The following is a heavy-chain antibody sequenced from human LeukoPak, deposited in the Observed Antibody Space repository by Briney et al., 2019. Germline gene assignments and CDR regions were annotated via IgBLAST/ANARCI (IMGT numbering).Heavy chain of an antibody. CDR3: AKLAAAGSYYYYYYGMDV. Sequence: PGGSLRLSCAASGLTFSSHWMHWVRQAPGKGLEWVSAISGSGGSTYYADSVKGRFTISRDNSKNTLYLQMNSLRAEDTAVYYCAKLAAAGSYYYYYYGMDVWGQGTTVTVSS. CDR1: GLTFSSHW. J-gene: IGHJ6*02. V-gene: IGHV3-23*01. CDR2: ISGSGGST. D-gene: IGHD6-13*01.